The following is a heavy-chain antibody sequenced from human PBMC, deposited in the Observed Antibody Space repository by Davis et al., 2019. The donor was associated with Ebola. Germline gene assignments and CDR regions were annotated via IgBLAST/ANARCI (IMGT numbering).Heavy chain of an antibody. CDR2: ISSSSSTI. CDR3: ARDGAYYDFWSGYPNFDY. Sequence: PGGSLRLSCAASGFTFSSYSINWVRQAPGKGLEWVSYISSSSSTIYYADSVKGRFTISRDNAKNSLYLQMNSLRDEDTAVYYCARDGAYYDFWSGYPNFDYWGQGTLVTVSS. V-gene: IGHV3-48*02. CDR1: GFTFSSYS. D-gene: IGHD3-3*01. J-gene: IGHJ4*02.